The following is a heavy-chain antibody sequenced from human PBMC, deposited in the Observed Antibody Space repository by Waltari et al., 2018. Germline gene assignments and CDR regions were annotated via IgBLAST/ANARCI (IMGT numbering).Heavy chain of an antibody. Sequence: QVQLVESGGGVVQPGRSLRLSCAASGFTFSSYGMHWVRQAPGKGVEWVAVIWYDGSNKYYADSVKGRFTISRDNSKNTLYLQMNSLRAEDTAMYYCAKWDSKGEAFDIWGQGTMVTVSS. D-gene: IGHD3-16*01. CDR1: GFTFSSYG. CDR2: IWYDGSNK. CDR3: AKWDSKGEAFDI. V-gene: IGHV3-30*18. J-gene: IGHJ3*02.